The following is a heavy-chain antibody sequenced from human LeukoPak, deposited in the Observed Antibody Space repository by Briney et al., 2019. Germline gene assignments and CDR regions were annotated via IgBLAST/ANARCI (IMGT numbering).Heavy chain of an antibody. CDR3: ARVAAGIGFFQH. V-gene: IGHV4-38-2*02. D-gene: IGHD6-13*01. CDR1: GYSISRGYY. Sequence: SETLSLTCIVSGYSISRGYYWGWIRQPPGKGLEWIGNIHHSGSTYYNPSLKSRITLSVDTSKNQLSLKLSSVTAADTAVYYCARVAAGIGFFQHWGQGTLVTVSS. J-gene: IGHJ1*01. CDR2: IHHSGST.